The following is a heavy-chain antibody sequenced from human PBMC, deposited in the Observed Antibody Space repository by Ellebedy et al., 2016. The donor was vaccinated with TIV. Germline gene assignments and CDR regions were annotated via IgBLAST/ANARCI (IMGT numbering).Heavy chain of an antibody. CDR3: TRLDSRGYSH. V-gene: IGHV5-51*01. CDR1: GYIFTSNW. D-gene: IGHD3-22*01. CDR2: IYPGDSDT. J-gene: IGHJ4*02. Sequence: PGGSLRLSCKASGYIFTSNWIGWVRLMPGKGLEWMGFIYPGDSDTTYNPSFEGQFTITADKSISTAYLQWGGLKASDTAMYFCTRLDSRGYSHWGQGTLVTVSS.